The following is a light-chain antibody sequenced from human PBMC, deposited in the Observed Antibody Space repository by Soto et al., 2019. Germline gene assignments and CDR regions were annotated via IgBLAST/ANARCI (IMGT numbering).Light chain of an antibody. J-gene: IGLJ3*02. V-gene: IGLV2-8*01. Sequence: QSALTQPPSASGSPGQSVTISCIGTSSDVGGYNYVSWYQQHPGRAPHLLIKEVSERLSGVPDRFSGSKSGNTASLTVSGLQAEDEADYYCCSFAGGNSRVFGGGTKVTVL. CDR1: SSDVGGYNY. CDR3: CSFAGGNSRV. CDR2: EVS.